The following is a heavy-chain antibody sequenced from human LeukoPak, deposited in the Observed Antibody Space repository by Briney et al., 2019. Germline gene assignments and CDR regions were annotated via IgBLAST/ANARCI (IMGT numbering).Heavy chain of an antibody. CDR1: GFTFSDVW. V-gene: IGHV3-15*01. Sequence: PGGSLRLSCEASGFTFSDVWMNWVRQAPGKGLEWIGRIKTKTDGRATEYAAPAKGRFTISRYDSKSTVYLHMNSLKTEDTALYYCVTRITSTGDYWGQGTLVTVSS. J-gene: IGHJ4*02. CDR3: VTRITSTGDY. CDR2: IKTKTDGRAT. D-gene: IGHD3-16*01.